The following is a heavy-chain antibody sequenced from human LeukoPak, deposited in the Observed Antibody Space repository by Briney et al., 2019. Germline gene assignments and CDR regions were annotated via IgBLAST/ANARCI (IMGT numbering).Heavy chain of an antibody. CDR2: ISSDGSNK. J-gene: IGHJ4*02. CDR1: GFTFSSYA. V-gene: IGHV3-30-3*01. D-gene: IGHD5-18*01. Sequence: GGSLRLSCAASGFTFSSYALQWVRQAPGKGLEWVAVISSDGSNKYYADSVRGRFTISRDNSKNTLFLQMNSLRAEDTAVYYCAHSSGYAYGLDYWGQGTLVTVSS. CDR3: AHSSGYAYGLDY.